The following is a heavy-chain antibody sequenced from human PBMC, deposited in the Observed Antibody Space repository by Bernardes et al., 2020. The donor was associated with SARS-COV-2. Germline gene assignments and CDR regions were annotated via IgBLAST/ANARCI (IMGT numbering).Heavy chain of an antibody. V-gene: IGHV1-69*13. Sequence: SVKVSCKASGGSISTYITSWVRQAPGQGLELMGGIIPVFGTANYAQRFQGRVTITADESTSTVYMELSSLRSDDTAVYYCARGPNGDNFVGVDYWGQGTLVTVSS. CDR3: ARGPNGDNFVGVDY. D-gene: IGHD4-17*01. CDR2: IIPVFGTA. CDR1: GGSISTYI. J-gene: IGHJ4*02.